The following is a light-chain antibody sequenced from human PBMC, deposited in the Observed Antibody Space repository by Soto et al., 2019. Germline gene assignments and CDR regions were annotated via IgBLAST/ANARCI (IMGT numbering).Light chain of an antibody. J-gene: IGLJ2*01. CDR3: SSYTSITTHVI. Sequence: QSVLTQPASVSGSHGQSITISCTGTSSDVGGYKFVSWYQQHPGKVPKLLIYDVSNRPSGVSNRFSGSKSGNTASLTISGLQAEDEAEYYCSSYTSITTHVIFGGGTKLTVL. CDR2: DVS. V-gene: IGLV2-14*01. CDR1: SSDVGGYKF.